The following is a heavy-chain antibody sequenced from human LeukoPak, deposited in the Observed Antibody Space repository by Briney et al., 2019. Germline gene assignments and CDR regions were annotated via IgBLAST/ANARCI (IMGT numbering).Heavy chain of an antibody. D-gene: IGHD3-22*01. CDR3: ARGRYTNSSGYSYDAFDI. J-gene: IGHJ3*02. V-gene: IGHV5-51*01. CDR2: IYPGDSDT. CDR1: GYTFSSYW. Sequence: GESLKISCKVSGYTFSSYWIAWVRQMPGKGLECMGIIYPGDSDTRYSPSFQGQVTISADKSINTAYLQWSTMTASDSAMYYCARGRYTNSSGYSYDAFDIWGQGTMVTVSS.